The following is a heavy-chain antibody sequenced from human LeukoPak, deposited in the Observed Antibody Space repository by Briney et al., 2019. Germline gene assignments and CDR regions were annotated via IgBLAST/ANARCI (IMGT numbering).Heavy chain of an antibody. CDR3: ARDQEYCSGTSCYPYWYDS. D-gene: IGHD2-2*01. J-gene: IGHJ5*01. Sequence: SETLSLTCTVSGGSIRSSSYYWGWVRQPPGKRLEWIASIYYTGSTYYNPSLQSRVTISVDTSKNQFSLKVNSVTAADTAVYYCARDQEYCSGTSCYPYWYDSWGQGTLVTVSS. CDR2: IYYTGST. V-gene: IGHV4-39*07. CDR1: GGSIRSSSYY.